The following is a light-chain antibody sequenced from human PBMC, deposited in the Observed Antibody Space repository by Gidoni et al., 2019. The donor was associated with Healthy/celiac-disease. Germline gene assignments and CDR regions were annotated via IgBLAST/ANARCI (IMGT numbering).Light chain of an antibody. J-gene: IGKJ2*01. CDR1: QTISNY. CDR2: AAS. CDR3: QQSYSTPA. V-gene: IGKV1-39*01. Sequence: DIQMTQSPPSLSASVGDRVTITCRASQTISNYLSWYQQKPGKAPKLLIYAASSLQGGVPSRFSGSGSGTDFTLTISSLQPEDFATYYCQQSYSTPACGRGTKVELK.